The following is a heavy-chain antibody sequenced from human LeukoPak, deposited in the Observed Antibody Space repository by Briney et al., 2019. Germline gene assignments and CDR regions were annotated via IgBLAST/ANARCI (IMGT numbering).Heavy chain of an antibody. CDR3: AKRQGYMVDY. CDR1: GFTFSSYT. J-gene: IGHJ4*02. Sequence: GGSLRLSCAASGFTFSSYTMSWVRQAPGEGLEWVSTVSDSGGSTFYPDSVKGRFTISRDNSKNTLYLQMNSLRAEDTAVYYCAKRQGYMVDYWGQGTLVTVSS. D-gene: IGHD5-24*01. CDR2: VSDSGGST. V-gene: IGHV3-23*01.